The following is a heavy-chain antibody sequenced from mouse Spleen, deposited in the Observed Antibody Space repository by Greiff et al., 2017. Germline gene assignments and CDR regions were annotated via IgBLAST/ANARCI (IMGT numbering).Heavy chain of an antibody. CDR2: ISSGSSTI. Sequence: EVKLVESGGGLVKPGGSLKLSCAASGFTFSDYGMHWVRQAPEKGLEWVAYISSGSSTIYYADTVKGRFTISRDNAKNTLFLQMTSLRSEDTAMYYCASPLYYDWFACWGQGTLVTVSA. V-gene: IGHV5-17*01. CDR1: GFTFSDYG. J-gene: IGHJ3*01. D-gene: IGHD2-4*01. CDR3: ASPLYYDWFAC.